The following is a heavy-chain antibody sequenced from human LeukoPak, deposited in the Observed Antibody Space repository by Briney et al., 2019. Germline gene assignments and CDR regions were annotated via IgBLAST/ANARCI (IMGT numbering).Heavy chain of an antibody. CDR1: GYTFTSYA. V-gene: IGHV1-3*03. CDR3: ARDHCSGGSCYPNYFDY. J-gene: IGHJ4*02. Sequence: ASVKVSCKASGYTFTSYAMHWVRQAPGQRLEWMGWINAGNGNTKYSQEFQGRVTITRDTSASTAYMELSSLRSEDMAVYYCARDHCSGGSCYPNYFDYWGQGTLVTVSS. CDR2: INAGNGNT. D-gene: IGHD2-15*01.